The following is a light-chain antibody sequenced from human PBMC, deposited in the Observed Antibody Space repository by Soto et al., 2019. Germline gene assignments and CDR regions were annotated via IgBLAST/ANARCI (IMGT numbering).Light chain of an antibody. CDR1: SSDVGGYNY. CDR3: SSYTSSSPYV. J-gene: IGLJ1*01. CDR2: EVS. Sequence: QSALTQPASVSGSPGQSITISCTGTSSDVGGYNYVSWYQQHPGKAPKLMIYEVSNRPSGVSNRFSGSKSGNTASLTSSGLQAEDEADYYCSSYTSSSPYVFGPGTKLTVL. V-gene: IGLV2-14*01.